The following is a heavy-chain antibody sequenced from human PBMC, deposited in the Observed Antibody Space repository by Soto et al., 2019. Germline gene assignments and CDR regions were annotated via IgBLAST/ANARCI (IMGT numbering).Heavy chain of an antibody. Sequence: SETLSLTCTVSGGSISRYYXNWIRQPPGKGLEWIGYIYYSGSTNYNPSLKSRVTISVDTSKNQFSLKLSSVTAADTAVYYCARDPGSGSYYGWFDPWGQGTLVTVSS. V-gene: IGHV4-59*01. CDR3: ARDPGSGSYYGWFDP. J-gene: IGHJ5*02. CDR2: IYYSGST. D-gene: IGHD3-10*01. CDR1: GGSISRYY.